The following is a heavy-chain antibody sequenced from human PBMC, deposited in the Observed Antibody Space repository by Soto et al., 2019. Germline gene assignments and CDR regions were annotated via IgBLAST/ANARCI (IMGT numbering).Heavy chain of an antibody. J-gene: IGHJ6*02. D-gene: IGHD2-15*01. V-gene: IGHV3-11*01. CDR2: ISGNGSIV. CDR3: ARDFEERGSFYYYGMDI. Sequence: GGSLRLSCVASGFTYDDYYMTWVRQAPGKGLEWVAFISGNGSIVHYADSVKGRFTISRDNAKKSLYLQMTSLRAEDTAVYYCARDFEERGSFYYYGMDIWGQGTRVTVSS. CDR1: GFTYDDYY.